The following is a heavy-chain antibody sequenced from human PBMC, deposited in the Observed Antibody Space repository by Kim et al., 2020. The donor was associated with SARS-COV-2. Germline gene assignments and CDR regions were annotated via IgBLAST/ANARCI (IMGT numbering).Heavy chain of an antibody. D-gene: IGHD4-4*01. CDR1: GFTFSSYG. V-gene: IGHV3-33*01. CDR3: ASVDYSNANYHYYYCM. J-gene: IGHJ6*01. Sequence: GGSLRLSCAASGFTFSSYGMHWVRQAPGKGLEGVAIIWYDGGNQYYADSVKGRYTISRHNSKNPLYLQMNSLRAEDTAVYYCASVDYSNANYHYYYCM. CDR2: IWYDGGNQ.